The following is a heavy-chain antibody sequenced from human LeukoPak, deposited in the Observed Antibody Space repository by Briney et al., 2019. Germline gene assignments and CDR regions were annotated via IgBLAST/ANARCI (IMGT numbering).Heavy chain of an antibody. V-gene: IGHV1-46*01. Sequence: ASVKVSCKASGYTFSNYYIHWVRQAPGQGLEWMGTINPSGGSTSYAQKFQGRVTMTRDTSTTTVSMELSSLRSEDTAVYYCARDRPAAASGLDYWGQGTLVTVSS. D-gene: IGHD2-2*01. J-gene: IGHJ4*02. CDR3: ARDRPAAASGLDY. CDR2: INPSGGST. CDR1: GYTFSNYY.